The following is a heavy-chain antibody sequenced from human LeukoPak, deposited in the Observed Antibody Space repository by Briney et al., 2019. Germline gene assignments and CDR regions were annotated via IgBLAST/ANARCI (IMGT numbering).Heavy chain of an antibody. CDR2: ISGSGGST. V-gene: IGHV3-23*01. CDR3: AKASRRLGYCSSTSCYARGSYYYMDV. Sequence: GGSLRLSCAASGFTFSSYAMSWVRKAPGKGLEWVSAISGSGGSTYYADSVKGRFTISRDNSKNTLYLQMNSLRAEDTAVYYCAKASRRLGYCSSTSCYARGSYYYMDVWGKGTTVTVSS. D-gene: IGHD2-2*01. CDR1: GFTFSSYA. J-gene: IGHJ6*03.